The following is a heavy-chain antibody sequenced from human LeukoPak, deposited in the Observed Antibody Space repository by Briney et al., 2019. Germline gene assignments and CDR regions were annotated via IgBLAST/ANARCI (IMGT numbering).Heavy chain of an antibody. J-gene: IGHJ6*03. CDR3: ARGIAAAGMDYYYYMDV. Sequence: ASLKVSCKASGGTFSSYAISWVRQAPGQGLEWMGRIIPIFGTANYAQKFQGRVTITTDESTSTAYMELSSLRSEDTAVYYCARGIAAAGMDYYYYMDVWGKGTTVTVSS. D-gene: IGHD6-13*01. V-gene: IGHV1-69*05. CDR1: GGTFSSYA. CDR2: IIPIFGTA.